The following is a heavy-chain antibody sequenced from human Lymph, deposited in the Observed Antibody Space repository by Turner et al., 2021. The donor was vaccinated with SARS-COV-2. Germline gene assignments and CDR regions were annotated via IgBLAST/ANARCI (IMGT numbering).Heavy chain of an antibody. CDR2: ISGSGGST. CDR3: ANLYSSSAAGDP. V-gene: IGHV3-23*01. Sequence: EVRLLESGGGLVQPGGSLRLFCAASGFSFSSYAMSWVRQAPGKGMGWDSAISGSGGSTYYADSVKGRLTITRDNTKNTLYLQMNSLRAEDTAVYYCANLYSSSAAGDPWGQGTLVTVSS. D-gene: IGHD6-6*01. J-gene: IGHJ5*02. CDR1: GFSFSSYA.